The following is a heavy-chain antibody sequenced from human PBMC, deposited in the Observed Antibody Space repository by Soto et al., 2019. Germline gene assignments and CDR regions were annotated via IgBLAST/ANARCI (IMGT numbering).Heavy chain of an antibody. CDR1: GFTVSSNY. D-gene: IGHD3-16*01. CDR3: AEQNWGDGMDV. V-gene: IGHV3-66*01. CDR2: IYSGGST. Sequence: EVQLVESGGGLVQPGGSLRFSCAASGFTVSSNYMSWVRQAPGKGLEWVSVIYSGGSTYYADSVKGRFTISRDNSKNTLYLQMNSLRAEDTAVYYCAEQNWGDGMDVWGQGTTVTVSS. J-gene: IGHJ6*02.